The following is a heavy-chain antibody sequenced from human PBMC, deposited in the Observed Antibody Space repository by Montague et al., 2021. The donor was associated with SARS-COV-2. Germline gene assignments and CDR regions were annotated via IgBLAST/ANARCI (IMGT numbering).Heavy chain of an antibody. CDR3: VRGGTMTVVVFDY. Sequence: SETLSLTCTVSGDSISNSNWWTWVRQSPGRGLEWTGEIFRSGDXXXNPXXXSRVTMSVDMSRNQFSLSLSKVTAADTAIYYCVRGGTMTVVVFDYWGQGTLVTVSS. D-gene: IGHD3-22*01. CDR2: IFRSGDX. CDR1: GDSISNSNW. J-gene: IGHJ4*02. V-gene: IGHV4-4*02.